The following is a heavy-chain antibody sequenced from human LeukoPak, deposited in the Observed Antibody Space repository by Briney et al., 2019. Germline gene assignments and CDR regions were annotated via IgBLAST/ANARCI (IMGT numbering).Heavy chain of an antibody. V-gene: IGHV4-59*01. CDR2: IYYSGSN. J-gene: IGHJ5*02. CDR1: GGSISPYY. Sequence: SETLSLTCTVSGGSISPYYWSWIRQPPGKGLEWIGNIYYSGSNRYNSPLKSRVTISVDTSKNQFSLKLSSVTAADTAVYYCARDLDGYCSSTSCSGWFDPWGQGTLVTVSS. CDR3: ARDLDGYCSSTSCSGWFDP. D-gene: IGHD2-2*03.